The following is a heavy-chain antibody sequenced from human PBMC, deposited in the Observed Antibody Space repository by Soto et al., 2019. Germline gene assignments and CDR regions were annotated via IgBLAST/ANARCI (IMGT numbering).Heavy chain of an antibody. V-gene: IGHV1-46*01. D-gene: IGHD3-22*01. CDR3: AREAINSSGYSRYFQH. Sequence: ASVKVSCKASGYTFTHYHVYWVRQAPGRGLEWLGMINPSGGSTTYAQNLQGRVTMTRDTSTNTVYMELSSLRSEDTAVYHCAREAINSSGYSRYFQHWGQGTLVTVSS. CDR1: GYTFTHYH. CDR2: INPSGGST. J-gene: IGHJ1*01.